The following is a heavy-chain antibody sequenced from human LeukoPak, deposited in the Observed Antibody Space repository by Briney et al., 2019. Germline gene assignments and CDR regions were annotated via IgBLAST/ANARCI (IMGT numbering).Heavy chain of an antibody. Sequence: PSETLSLTCTVSGGSISSYYWSWIRQPAGKGLEWIGRIYTSGSTNYNPSLKSRVTMSVDTSKNQFSLKLSSVTAADTAVYYCARDDIVVVPAAQNYYYYYYMDVWGKGTTVTVSS. J-gene: IGHJ6*03. D-gene: IGHD2-2*01. CDR3: ARDDIVVVPAAQNYYYYYYMDV. CDR2: IYTSGST. CDR1: GGSISSYY. V-gene: IGHV4-4*07.